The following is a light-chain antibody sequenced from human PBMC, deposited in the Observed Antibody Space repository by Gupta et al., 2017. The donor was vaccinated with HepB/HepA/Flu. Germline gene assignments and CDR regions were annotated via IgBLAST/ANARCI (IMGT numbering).Light chain of an antibody. CDR3: QQRTNWPRVS. J-gene: IGKJ5*01. CDR2: DAS. CDR1: QSVSSY. Sequence: EIVLTQSPDTLSLSPGERATLSCRASQSVSSYLAWYQQKPGQAPRLLIYDASNRATAIPARFSGSGSGTDFTLTISSVEPEDSAVYYCQQRTNWPRVSFGQGTRLEIK. V-gene: IGKV3-11*01.